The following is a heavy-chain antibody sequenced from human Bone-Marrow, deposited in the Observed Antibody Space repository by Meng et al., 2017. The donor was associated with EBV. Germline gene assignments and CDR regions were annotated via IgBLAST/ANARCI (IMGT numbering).Heavy chain of an antibody. CDR2: IFFRGET. Sequence: VQLQESGPGLVKPPQTLSLTCAATGDSINSGGYYWSWIRQAPGKGLEWIGYIFFRGETYYTSSFRSRTTISLDTSKNQFSLKLTSVTAADTAVYYCARAGGSFTVDPWGQGALVTVSS. D-gene: IGHD1-26*01. CDR3: ARAGGSFTVDP. V-gene: IGHV4-30-4*08. J-gene: IGHJ5*02. CDR1: GDSINSGGYY.